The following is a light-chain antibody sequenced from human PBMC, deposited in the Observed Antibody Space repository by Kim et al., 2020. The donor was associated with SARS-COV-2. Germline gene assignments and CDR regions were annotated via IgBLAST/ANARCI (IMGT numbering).Light chain of an antibody. V-gene: IGKV1-33*01. CDR2: DVF. Sequence: ASIRDRVTITCQASQDINYYLDWCQQKPGEAPKLLMYDVFKLQAGVPSRFSRSGSGTDFTFTISSLQPEDIATYFCQQYDNLPITFGQGTRLEIK. J-gene: IGKJ5*01. CDR3: QQYDNLPIT. CDR1: QDINYY.